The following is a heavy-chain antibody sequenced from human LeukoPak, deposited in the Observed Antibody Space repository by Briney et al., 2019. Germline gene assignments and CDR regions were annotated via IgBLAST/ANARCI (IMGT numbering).Heavy chain of an antibody. Sequence: NPSETLSLTCTVSGGSISPYYWSWIRQPPGKGLEWIGYIYYSGSTNYSPSLKSRVTMSVDTSKNQFSLKLTSVTAADTAVYYCARGSTFSSWPDYWGQGALVTVSS. J-gene: IGHJ4*02. CDR2: IYYSGST. CDR3: ARGSTFSSWPDY. D-gene: IGHD6-13*01. CDR1: GGSISPYY. V-gene: IGHV4-59*01.